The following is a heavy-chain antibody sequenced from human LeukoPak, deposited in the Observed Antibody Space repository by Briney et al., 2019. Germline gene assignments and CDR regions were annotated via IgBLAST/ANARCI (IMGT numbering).Heavy chain of an antibody. V-gene: IGHV1-2*02. Sequence: VASVKVSCKTSGYSFTDYYMHWVRQAPGQGLEWMGWINPNSGGTSSAQKFQGRVTMTRDTSITTVYVEVRWLTSDDTAIYYCARADRLHGGPYLIGPWGQGTLVTVSS. CDR1: GYSFTDYY. D-gene: IGHD2-21*01. CDR3: ARADRLHGGPYLIGP. CDR2: INPNSGGT. J-gene: IGHJ5*02.